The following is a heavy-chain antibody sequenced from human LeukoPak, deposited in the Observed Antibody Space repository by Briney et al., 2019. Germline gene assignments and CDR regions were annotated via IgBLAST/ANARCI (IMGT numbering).Heavy chain of an antibody. J-gene: IGHJ4*02. CDR2: INLNGGST. V-gene: IGHV1-46*01. CDR1: GDTFTKYH. D-gene: IGHD1-26*01. CDR3: AIEYTGSSHFDY. Sequence: GASVKVSCKASGDTFTKYHMHWVRQAPGQGLEWMGLINLNGGSTISAQKFQGSVTMTWDTSKSTGYMDLSSLRSEDTAVYFCAIEYTGSSHFDYWGQGTPVTVSS.